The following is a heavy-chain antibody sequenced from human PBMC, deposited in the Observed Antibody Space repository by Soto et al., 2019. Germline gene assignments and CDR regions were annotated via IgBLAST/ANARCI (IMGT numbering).Heavy chain of an antibody. CDR3: AKIFQPNLESYWYGMDV. D-gene: IGHD2-21*01. V-gene: IGHV3-23*01. Sequence: EVQLLESGGGLVQPGGSLRLSCAASGFTFSSYPMIWVRQAPGRGLESISSLTFGGDRTYYADSVKGRFTISRDNSKNTLYLQMNSLRAEDTAIYYCAKIFQPNLESYWYGMDVWGPGTTVTVSS. J-gene: IGHJ6*02. CDR2: LTFGGDRT. CDR1: GFTFSSYP.